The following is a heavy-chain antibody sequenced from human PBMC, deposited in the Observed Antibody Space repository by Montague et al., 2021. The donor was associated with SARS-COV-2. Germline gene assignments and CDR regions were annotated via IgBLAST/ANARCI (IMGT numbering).Heavy chain of an antibody. CDR3: ARDLGAYYGMDV. CDR1: GGSISSGTYH. J-gene: IGHJ6*02. D-gene: IGHD3-10*01. Sequence: TLSLTCSVSGGSISSGTYHWSWIRQPAGKGLEWIGRIYTRGSTNYNPSLKSRITISVDTSKNQFSLKLTSVTAADTAVYYCARDLGAYYGMDVWGQGTKVTVSS. CDR2: IYTRGST. V-gene: IGHV4-61*02.